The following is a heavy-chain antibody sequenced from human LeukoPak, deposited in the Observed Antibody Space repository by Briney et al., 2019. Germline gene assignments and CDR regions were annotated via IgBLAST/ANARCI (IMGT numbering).Heavy chain of an antibody. Sequence: GESLKISCKGSGYSFSNYWIGWVRQMPGKGLEWMGIIWPGDSDTRYSPSFQGHVTISVDKSISTTYLQWSSLKASDTAIYYCSKQYYDTLACFFFPLDFLGQGTLGNGSS. D-gene: IGHD3-9*01. CDR3: SKQYYDTLACFFFPLDF. CDR1: GYSFSNYW. CDR2: IWPGDSDT. V-gene: IGHV5-51*01. J-gene: IGHJ4*02.